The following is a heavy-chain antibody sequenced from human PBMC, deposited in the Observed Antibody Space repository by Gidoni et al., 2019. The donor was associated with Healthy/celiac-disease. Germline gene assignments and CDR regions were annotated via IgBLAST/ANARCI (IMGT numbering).Heavy chain of an antibody. Sequence: QLQLQESGQGLVKPAETLSLTCTVSGGSISSSSYYWGWIRQPPGKRLEWIGRIYYSGSTYYNPSLKSRVTISVDTSKNQFSLKLSSVTAADTAVYYCARRSGYCSSTSCSYFDYWGQGTLVTVSS. CDR2: IYYSGST. V-gene: IGHV4-39*01. CDR1: GGSISSSSYY. D-gene: IGHD2-2*01. CDR3: ARRSGYCSSTSCSYFDY. J-gene: IGHJ4*02.